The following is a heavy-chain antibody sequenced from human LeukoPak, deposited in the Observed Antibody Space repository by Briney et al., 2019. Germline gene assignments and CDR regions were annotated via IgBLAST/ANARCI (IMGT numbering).Heavy chain of an antibody. V-gene: IGHV4-59*01. CDR1: GGSISSYY. CDR3: ARGHSSGWYSFDY. J-gene: IGHJ4*02. CDR2: IYYSGST. Sequence: SETLSLTCTVSGGSISSYYWSWIRQPPGKGLEWIGYIYYSGSTNYNPSLKSRVTISVDTSKNQFSLKLSSVTAADTAVYSCARGHSSGWYSFDYWGQGALVNGS. D-gene: IGHD6-19*01.